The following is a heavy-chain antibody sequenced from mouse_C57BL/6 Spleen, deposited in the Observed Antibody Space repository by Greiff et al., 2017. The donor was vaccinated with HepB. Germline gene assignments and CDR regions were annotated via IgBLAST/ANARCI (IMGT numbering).Heavy chain of an antibody. CDR1: GFNIKDDY. CDR3: TTRYFDY. CDR2: IDPENGDT. J-gene: IGHJ2*01. Sequence: VQLQQSGAELVRPGASVKLSCTASGFNIKDDYMHWVKQRPEQGLEWIGWIDPENGDTEYASKFQGKATITADTSSNPAYLQLSSLTSEDTAVYYCTTRYFDYWGQGTTLTVSA. V-gene: IGHV14-4*01.